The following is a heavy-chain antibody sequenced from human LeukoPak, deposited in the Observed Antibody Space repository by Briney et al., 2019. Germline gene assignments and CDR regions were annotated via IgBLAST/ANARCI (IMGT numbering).Heavy chain of an antibody. D-gene: IGHD6-13*01. V-gene: IGHV7-4-1*02. CDR1: GYTFISYA. Sequence: ASVKVSCKASGYTFISYAMNWVRQAPGQGLEWMGWINTNTGNPTYAQGFTGRFVFSLDTSVSTAYLQISSLKAEDTAVYYCARDPFGAAAGIFDYWGQGTLVTVSS. J-gene: IGHJ4*02. CDR2: INTNTGNP. CDR3: ARDPFGAAAGIFDY.